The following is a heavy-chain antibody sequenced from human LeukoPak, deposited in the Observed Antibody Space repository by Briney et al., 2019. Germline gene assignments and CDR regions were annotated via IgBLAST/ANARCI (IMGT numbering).Heavy chain of an antibody. D-gene: IGHD6-19*01. V-gene: IGHV6-1*01. CDR1: GDSVSSNSAA. CDR2: TYYRSKWYN. J-gene: IGHJ5*02. CDR3: AREGIEEQWLVIGWFDP. Sequence: SQTLSLTCAISGDSVSSNSAAWNWIRQSPSRGLEWLGRTYYRSKWYNDYAVSVKSRITINPDTSKNQFSLQLNSVTPEDMAVYYCAREGIEEQWLVIGWFDPWGQGTLVTVSS.